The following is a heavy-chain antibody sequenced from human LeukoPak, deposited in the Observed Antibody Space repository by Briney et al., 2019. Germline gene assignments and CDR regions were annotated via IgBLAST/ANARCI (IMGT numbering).Heavy chain of an antibody. CDR1: GFAFSSYA. V-gene: IGHV3-23*01. CDR2: ISGSGGST. CDR3: AKDPASAPYYFDY. Sequence: GRSLRLSCAASGFAFSSYAMSWVRQAPGKGLEWVSAISGSGGSTYYADSVKGRFTISRDNSKNTLYLQMNSLRAEDTAVHYCAKDPASAPYYFDYWGQGTLVTVSS. J-gene: IGHJ4*02.